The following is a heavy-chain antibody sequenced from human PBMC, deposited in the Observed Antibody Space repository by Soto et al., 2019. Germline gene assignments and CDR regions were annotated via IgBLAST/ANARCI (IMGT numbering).Heavy chain of an antibody. CDR3: ARVIPGAEAWFDP. J-gene: IGHJ5*02. CDR1: GNTFTNFG. V-gene: IGHV1-18*01. D-gene: IGHD2-2*01. CDR2: ISAYTDDK. Sequence: ASVKVSCKASGNTFTNFGVTWVRQAPGQGLEWMGWISAYTDDKNYAQKFQGRVTMTIDTSTSTAYLDLRSLTSDDTAVYYCARVIPGAEAWFDPWGQGTLVTVSS.